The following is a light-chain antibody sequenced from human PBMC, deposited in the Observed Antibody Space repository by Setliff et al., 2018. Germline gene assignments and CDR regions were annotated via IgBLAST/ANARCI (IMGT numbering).Light chain of an antibody. J-gene: IGLJ1*01. CDR1: SRDIGAYNS. CDR2: EVT. V-gene: IGLV2-8*01. Sequence: QSVLTQPPSASGSPGQSLTISCTGTSRDIGAYNSVSWYQQHPGKAPKLLIYEVTKRPSGVPDRFSGSKSGNTASLTVSGLQADDEADYYCSSYAASYNPYVFGTGTKVTV. CDR3: SSYAASYNPYV.